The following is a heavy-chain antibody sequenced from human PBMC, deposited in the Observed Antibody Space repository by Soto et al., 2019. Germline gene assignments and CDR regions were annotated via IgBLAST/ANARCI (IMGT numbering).Heavy chain of an antibody. D-gene: IGHD4-17*01. J-gene: IGHJ3*02. V-gene: IGHV3-33*01. CDR3: ARGRGGSYGGNSAHFDI. Sequence: QVQLVESGGGVVQPGTSLRLSCEASGFTFSGFGMHWVRQAPGKGLEWVAVIWYDGSKKYYADCVKGRFTISRDNSKNVLYLQMSSVRAEDTAVYYCARGRGGSYGGNSAHFDIWGQGTLVTVSS. CDR2: IWYDGSKK. CDR1: GFTFSGFG.